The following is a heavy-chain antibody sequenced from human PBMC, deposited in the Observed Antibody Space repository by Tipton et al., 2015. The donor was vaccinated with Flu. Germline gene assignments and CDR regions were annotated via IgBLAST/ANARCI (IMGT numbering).Heavy chain of an antibody. Sequence: TLSLTCAVSGVAVTNHFWSWIRQTPGKGLEWLGYVYYIGSTEYNPSLRGRVTMSVDKSMNQFSLNLRDVTAADTALYFCARQHYFDSGKPDQFYLDSWGRGTLVTVSS. CDR1: GVAVTNHF. J-gene: IGHJ4*02. CDR3: ARQHYFDSGKPDQFYLDS. D-gene: IGHD3-10*01. V-gene: IGHV4-59*08. CDR2: VYYIGST.